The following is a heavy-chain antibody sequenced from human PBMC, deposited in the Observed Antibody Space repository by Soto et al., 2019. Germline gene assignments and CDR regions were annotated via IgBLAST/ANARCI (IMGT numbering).Heavy chain of an antibody. CDR1: GGSISSYY. V-gene: IGHV4-59*01. CDR2: IYYSGST. CDR3: AREAYYGSGSYYTFDY. J-gene: IGHJ4*02. D-gene: IGHD3-10*01. Sequence: SETLSLTCTVSGGSISSYYWSWIRQPPGKGLEWIGYIYYSGSTNYNPSLKSRVTISVDTSKNQFSLKLSSVTAADTAVYYCAREAYYGSGSYYTFDYWGQGTLVTVSS.